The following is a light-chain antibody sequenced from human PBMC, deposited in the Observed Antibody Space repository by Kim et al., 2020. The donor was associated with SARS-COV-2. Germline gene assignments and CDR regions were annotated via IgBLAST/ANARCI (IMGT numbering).Light chain of an antibody. CDR2: NID. V-gene: IGLV3-9*01. J-gene: IGLJ3*02. CDR1: NIGNRN. Sequence: SYELTQPLSVSVALGQTARMTCGGSNIGNRNVHWYQQRPGQPPVLVIFNIDNRPSGIPERFSGSTSGNTATLTVSGAQAGDEADYHCQVWDSSTWVFGG. CDR3: QVWDSSTWV.